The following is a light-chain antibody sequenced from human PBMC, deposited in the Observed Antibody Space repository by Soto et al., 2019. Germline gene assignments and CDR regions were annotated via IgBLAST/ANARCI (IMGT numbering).Light chain of an antibody. Sequence: ELVLTQSPGTLSLSPGDRATLSCRSSQSAYSSYLSWYQQKPGQAPRLLIYGASNRATGIPDRFSGSGSGTDFTLTISGLEPEDFAVYYCQQYGTSLFTFGGGTRWIS. CDR3: QQYGTSLFT. CDR1: QSAYSSY. J-gene: IGKJ4*01. CDR2: GAS. V-gene: IGKV3-20*01.